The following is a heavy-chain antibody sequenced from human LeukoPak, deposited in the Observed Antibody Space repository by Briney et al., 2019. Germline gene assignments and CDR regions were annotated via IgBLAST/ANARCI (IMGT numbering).Heavy chain of an antibody. CDR3: ARVGSSSSEDY. J-gene: IGHJ4*02. D-gene: IGHD6-6*01. CDR1: GFTFSSYA. V-gene: IGHV3-7*01. CDR2: IKQDGSEK. Sequence: GGSLRLSCAASGFTFSSYAMSWVRQAPGKGLEWVANIKQDGSEKYYVDSVKGRFTISRDNAKNSLYLQMNSLRAEDTAVYYCARVGSSSSEDYWGQGTLVTVSS.